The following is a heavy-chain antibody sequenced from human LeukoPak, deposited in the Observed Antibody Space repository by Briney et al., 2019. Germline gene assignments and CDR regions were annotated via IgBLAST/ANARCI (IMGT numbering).Heavy chain of an antibody. V-gene: IGHV4-34*01. Sequence: PSETLSLTCAVYGGSFSGYYWTWIRQTPEKGLEWIGEMNPSGSTSYNPSLKSRVTISVDTSKNQFSLKLSPVTAADTAVYYCARGRQDVTMIVGVMTAVSYYLDVWGKGTTITV. CDR2: MNPSGST. D-gene: IGHD3-22*01. J-gene: IGHJ6*03. CDR1: GGSFSGYY. CDR3: ARGRQDVTMIVGVMTAVSYYLDV.